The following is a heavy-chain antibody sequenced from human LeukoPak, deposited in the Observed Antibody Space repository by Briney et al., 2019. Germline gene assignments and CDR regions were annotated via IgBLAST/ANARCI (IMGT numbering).Heavy chain of an antibody. CDR2: ISYDGSNK. CDR3: ARDSGMGSSGWFSFDY. V-gene: IGHV3-30-3*01. Sequence: GGSLRLSCAASGFTFSSYAVHWVRQAPGKGLEWVAVISYDGSNKYYADSVKGRFTISRDNSKNTLYLQMNSLRAEDTAVYYCARDSGMGSSGWFSFDYWGQGTLVTVSS. D-gene: IGHD6-19*01. J-gene: IGHJ4*02. CDR1: GFTFSSYA.